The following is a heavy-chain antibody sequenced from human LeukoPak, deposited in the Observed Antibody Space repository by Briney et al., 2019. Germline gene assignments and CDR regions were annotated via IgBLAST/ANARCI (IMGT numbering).Heavy chain of an antibody. Sequence: GGSLRLSCAASGFTFSSFEMTWVRQAPGKGLEWVSYISSSGGSIYYADSVKGRFTISRDNAKNSLYLQMNSLRAEDTAVYYCAKGQYSSGWYEAFDIWGKGTVVTVSS. V-gene: IGHV3-48*03. CDR2: ISSSGGSI. CDR3: AKGQYSSGWYEAFDI. CDR1: GFTFSSFE. J-gene: IGHJ3*02. D-gene: IGHD6-19*01.